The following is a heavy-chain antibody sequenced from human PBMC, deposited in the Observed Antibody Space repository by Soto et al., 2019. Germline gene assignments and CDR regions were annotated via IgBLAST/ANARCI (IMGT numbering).Heavy chain of an antibody. CDR1: GYTFTSYY. D-gene: IGHD2-15*01. CDR2: INPSGGST. V-gene: IGHV1-46*01. Sequence: QVQLVQSGAEVKKPGASVKVSCKASGYTFTSYYVHWVRQAPGQGLEWMGIINPSGGSTRYAQKFQGRVTMTRATSTSTVYMYLSSLRSEDTAVYYCALDNCSGGSCPKTSDWFDPWGQGTPVTVSS. CDR3: ALDNCSGGSCPKTSDWFDP. J-gene: IGHJ5*02.